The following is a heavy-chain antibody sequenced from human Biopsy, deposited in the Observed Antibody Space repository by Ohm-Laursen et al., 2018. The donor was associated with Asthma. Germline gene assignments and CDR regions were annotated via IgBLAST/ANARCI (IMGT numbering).Heavy chain of an antibody. CDR2: IKQDGSEK. CDR3: ARDRPITMVRGVIITFDP. V-gene: IGHV3-7*05. J-gene: IGHJ5*02. Sequence: SLRLSCIASGFTFSSYWMSWVRQAPGKGLEWVANIKQDGSEKYYVDSVKGRFTISRDNAKNSLYLQMNSLRAEDTAVYYCARDRPITMVRGVIITFDPWGQGTLVTVSS. CDR1: GFTFSSYW. D-gene: IGHD3-10*01.